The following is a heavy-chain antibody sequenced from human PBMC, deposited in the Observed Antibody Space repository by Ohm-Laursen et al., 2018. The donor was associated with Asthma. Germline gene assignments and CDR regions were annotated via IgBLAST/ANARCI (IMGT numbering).Heavy chain of an antibody. CDR1: GFTFSSYS. V-gene: IGHV3-48*01. D-gene: IGHD1-1*01. Sequence: SLRLSCAASGFTFSSYSMNWVRQAPGKGLEWVSCITSYSSTTYYADSVKGRFTISRDNAKNSLYLQMNSLRAQDTAVYYCAVRTTSAGFDVWGQGTTVTVSS. CDR3: AVRTTSAGFDV. CDR2: ITSYSSTT. J-gene: IGHJ6*02.